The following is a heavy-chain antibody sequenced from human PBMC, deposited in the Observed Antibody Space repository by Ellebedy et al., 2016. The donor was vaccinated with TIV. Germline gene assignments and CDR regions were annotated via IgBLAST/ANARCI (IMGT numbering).Heavy chain of an antibody. Sequence: GESLKISXAASGFTFSSYAMSWVRQAPGRGLEWVSAISGSGGSTYYADSVKGRFTISRDNSKNTLYLQMNSLRAEDTAVYYCAKDDEAGWGQGTLVTVSS. V-gene: IGHV3-23*01. CDR3: AKDDEAG. CDR2: ISGSGGST. CDR1: GFTFSSYA. J-gene: IGHJ4*02. D-gene: IGHD6-19*01.